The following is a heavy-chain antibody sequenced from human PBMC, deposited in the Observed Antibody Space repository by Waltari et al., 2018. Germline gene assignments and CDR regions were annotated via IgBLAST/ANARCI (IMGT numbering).Heavy chain of an antibody. D-gene: IGHD3-22*01. CDR2: LNHSGST. J-gene: IGHJ2*01. CDR1: GGSFSGYY. CDR3: ARDPAKANHYYDSSAEDWYFDL. Sequence: QVQLQQWGAGLLKPSETLSLTGAVYGGSFSGYYWSWIRQPPGTGLEWIGELNHSGSTNYNPSLKSRVTISVDTSKNQFSLKLSSVTAADTAVYYCARDPAKANHYYDSSAEDWYFDLWGRGTLVTVSS. V-gene: IGHV4-34*01.